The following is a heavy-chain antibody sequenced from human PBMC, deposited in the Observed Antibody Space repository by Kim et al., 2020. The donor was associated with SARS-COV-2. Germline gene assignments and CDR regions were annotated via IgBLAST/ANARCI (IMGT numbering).Heavy chain of an antibody. CDR2: IKSKTAGGTT. V-gene: IGHV3-15*01. CDR1: GFIFSNAW. Sequence: GGSLRLSCAASGFIFSNAWMNWVRQAPGKGLEWVGRIKSKTAGGTTDYAASVKGRFIISRDDSKNTLYLQMNNLETEDTAVYYCTTLKSRIPGHSDYWGHGTLVTVSS. CDR3: TTLKSRIPGHSDY. D-gene: IGHD6-13*01. J-gene: IGHJ4*01.